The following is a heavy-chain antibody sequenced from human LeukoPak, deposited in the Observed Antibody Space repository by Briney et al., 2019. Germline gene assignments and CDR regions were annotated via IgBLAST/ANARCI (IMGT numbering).Heavy chain of an antibody. CDR2: ISYDGSNK. D-gene: IGHD1-26*01. CDR3: AKGGWELMGIDY. J-gene: IGHJ4*02. Sequence: GRSLRLSCAASGFTFSSYGMHWVRQAPGKGLEWVAVISYDGSNKYYADSVKGRFTISRDNSKNTLYLQMNSLRAEDTAVYYCAKGGWELMGIDYWGQGTLVTVSS. CDR1: GFTFSSYG. V-gene: IGHV3-30*18.